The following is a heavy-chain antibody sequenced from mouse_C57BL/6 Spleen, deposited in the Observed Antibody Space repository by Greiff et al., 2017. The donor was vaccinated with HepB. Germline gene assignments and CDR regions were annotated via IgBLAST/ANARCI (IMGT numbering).Heavy chain of an antibody. Sequence: QVQLQQPGPGLWNPGSSFKSPYRAPGNTFPSYWITWVKQGPEQGLEWIGDIYPGSGSPNYNGKFKSKATLPVDTSSSKAYMQLSSLTSEDSAVDYCARRLGYYFDYWGQGTTPTVSS. J-gene: IGHJ2*01. CDR2: IYPGSGSP. CDR1: GNTFPSYW. D-gene: IGHD2-2*01. CDR3: ARRLGYYFDY. V-gene: IGHV1-55*01.